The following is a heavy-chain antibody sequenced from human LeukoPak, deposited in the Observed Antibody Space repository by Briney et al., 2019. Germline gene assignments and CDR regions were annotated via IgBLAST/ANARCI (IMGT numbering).Heavy chain of an antibody. Sequence: GGSLRLSCAASGFIFSTYAMNWVRQAPGKGLEWVSSISSSSSYIYYADSVKGRFTISRDNAKNSLYLQMNSLRAEDTAVYYCARASSSIYYMDVWGKGTTVTVSS. CDR2: ISSSSSYI. D-gene: IGHD6-6*01. J-gene: IGHJ6*03. CDR3: ARASSSIYYMDV. CDR1: GFIFSTYA. V-gene: IGHV3-21*01.